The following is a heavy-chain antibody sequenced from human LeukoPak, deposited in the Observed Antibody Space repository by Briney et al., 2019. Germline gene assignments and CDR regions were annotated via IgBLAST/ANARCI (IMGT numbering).Heavy chain of an antibody. J-gene: IGHJ5*01. V-gene: IGHV5-51*01. Sequence: GESLKISCKASGCSSTCNGIAWVRQMPGKGLEWMGIIYPGDSDTRYSPSFQGQVTISADKSISTAYLQWSSLKASDTAMYYCAISPRAGLDSWGQGTLVTVSS. CDR1: GCSSTCNG. CDR3: AISPRAGLDS. CDR2: IYPGDSDT.